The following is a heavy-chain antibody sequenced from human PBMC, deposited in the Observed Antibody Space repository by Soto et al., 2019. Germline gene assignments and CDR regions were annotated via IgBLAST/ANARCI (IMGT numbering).Heavy chain of an antibody. D-gene: IGHD3-10*01. CDR1: GYTFTSYA. CDR2: INAGNGNT. CDR3: ARGVPIFMDY. Sequence: FQLVQSGAEEKKPGASVKVSCRASGYTFTSYAIHWVRQAPGQRLEWMGWINAGNGNTKYSQKFQGRVTITRDTSASAAYMELSSLRSEDTAVYYCARGVPIFMDYWGQGTLVTVSS. J-gene: IGHJ4*02. V-gene: IGHV1-3*05.